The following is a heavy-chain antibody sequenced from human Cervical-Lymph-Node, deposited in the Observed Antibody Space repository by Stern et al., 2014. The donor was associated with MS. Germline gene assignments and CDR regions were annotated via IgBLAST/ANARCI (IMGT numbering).Heavy chain of an antibody. CDR3: ARGNWNYEGMGY. CDR1: GFTFSNYG. Sequence: DQLVESGGGVVQPGRSLRLSCAASGFTFSNYGMHWVRQAPGKGLEWLAVIWYDGNKKYYADSMKGRFTISRDNSKNTLFLQMSSLTAEDTALYYCARGNWNYEGMGYWGQGTLVTVSS. CDR2: IWYDGNKK. J-gene: IGHJ4*02. V-gene: IGHV3-33*01. D-gene: IGHD1-7*01.